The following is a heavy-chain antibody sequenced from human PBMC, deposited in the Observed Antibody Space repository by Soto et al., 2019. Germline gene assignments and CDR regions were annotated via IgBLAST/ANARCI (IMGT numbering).Heavy chain of an antibody. CDR1: GGSISSGEYY. J-gene: IGHJ4*02. Sequence: QVQLQESGPGLVQPSQTLSLTCTVSGGSISSGEYYWSWIRQPPGNGLEWIGYIYYSGSTYYNPSLQRRVTIAVDTSTTRPSLKLSSVTAADTAVYYCASADSYGLGASIPRYGYCGEGTLVTCSS. CDR2: IYYSGST. V-gene: IGHV4-30-4*01. D-gene: IGHD5-18*01. CDR3: ASADSYGLGASIPRYGY.